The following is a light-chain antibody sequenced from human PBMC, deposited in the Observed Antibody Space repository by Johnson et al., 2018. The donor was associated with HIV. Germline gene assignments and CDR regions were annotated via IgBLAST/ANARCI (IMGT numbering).Light chain of an antibody. CDR3: GTWDSSLSAGDV. CDR2: ENN. J-gene: IGLJ1*01. Sequence: QSVLTQPPSVSAAPGQKVTIYCSGSSSNIGNNYVSWYQQLPGTAPKLLIYENNKRPSGIPDRFSGSKSGTSATLGITGLQTGDEADYYCGTWDSSLSAGDVFGTGTKVTVL. V-gene: IGLV1-51*02. CDR1: SSNIGNNY.